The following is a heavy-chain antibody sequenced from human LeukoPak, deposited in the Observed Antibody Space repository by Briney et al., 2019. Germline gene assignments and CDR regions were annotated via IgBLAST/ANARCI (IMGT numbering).Heavy chain of an antibody. CDR1: GGSISSSSYY. V-gene: IGHV4-39*07. Sequence: PSETLSLTCTVSGGSISSSSYYWGWIRQPPGKGLEWIGSIYYSGSTYYNPSLKSRVTISVDTSKNQFSLKLSSVTAADTAVYYCANRGYSYGSIDYWGQGTLVTVSS. CDR3: ANRGYSYGSIDY. CDR2: IYYSGST. J-gene: IGHJ4*02. D-gene: IGHD5-18*01.